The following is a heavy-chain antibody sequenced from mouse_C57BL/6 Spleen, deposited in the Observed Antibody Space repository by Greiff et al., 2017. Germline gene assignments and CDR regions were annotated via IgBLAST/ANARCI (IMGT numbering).Heavy chain of an antibody. CDR3: AGSGDYYGSSYGYFDV. V-gene: IGHV1-72*01. CDR2: IDPNSGGT. D-gene: IGHD1-1*01. CDR1: GYTFTSYW. Sequence: QVQLKQPGAELVKPGASVKLSCKASGYTFTSYWMHWVKQRPGRGLEWIGRIDPNSGGTKYNEKFKSKATLTVDKPSSTAYMQLSRLTSEDSAVXYCAGSGDYYGSSYGYFDVWGTGTTVTVSS. J-gene: IGHJ1*03.